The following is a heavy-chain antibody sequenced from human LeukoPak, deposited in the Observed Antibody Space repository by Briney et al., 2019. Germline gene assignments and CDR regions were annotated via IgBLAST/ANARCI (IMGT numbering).Heavy chain of an antibody. CDR1: GFTFSSYS. J-gene: IGHJ6*03. CDR3: GRDPEVPDYYSYMGV. V-gene: IGHV3-21*01. Sequence: KPGGSLRLSFVASGFTFSSYSMFWVRQAPGKGLEWVSAISTGSNYIYYADSVKGRFTISRDNAENSLFLQMNSLRAEDAAVYYCGRDPEVPDYYSYMGVWGKGTTVTVSS. CDR2: ISTGSNYI.